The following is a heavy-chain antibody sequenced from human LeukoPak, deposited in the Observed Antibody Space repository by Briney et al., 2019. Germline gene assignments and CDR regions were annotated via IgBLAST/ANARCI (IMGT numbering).Heavy chain of an antibody. Sequence: GGSLRLSCAASGFTFSSYAMSWVRQAPGKGLEWVSAISGSGGSTYYADSVKGRFTISRDNSKNTLYLQMNSLRAEDTAVYYCVLRDSGSWYDSFDYWGQGTLVTVSS. J-gene: IGHJ4*02. CDR2: ISGSGGST. V-gene: IGHV3-23*01. CDR3: VLRDSGSWYDSFDY. D-gene: IGHD6-13*01. CDR1: GFTFSSYA.